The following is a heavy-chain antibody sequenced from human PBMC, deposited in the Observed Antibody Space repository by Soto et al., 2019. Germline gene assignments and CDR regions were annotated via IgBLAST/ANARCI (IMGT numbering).Heavy chain of an antibody. Sequence: EVQLLESGGDLIQPGGSLRLSCAASGFTFNIYAMTWVRQAPGKGLEWVSAISRYGDFTYYADSVEGRFTISRDNSKNPLYLQTTSLRAEDTAVYYCAKDRYLDHDSRGYLFDNWGQGTLVTVSS. CDR2: ISRYGDFT. J-gene: IGHJ4*02. CDR1: GFTFNIYA. V-gene: IGHV3-23*01. CDR3: AKDRYLDHDSRGYLFDN. D-gene: IGHD3-22*01.